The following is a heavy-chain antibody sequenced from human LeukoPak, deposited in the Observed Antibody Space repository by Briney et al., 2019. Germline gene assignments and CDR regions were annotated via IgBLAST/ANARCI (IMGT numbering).Heavy chain of an antibody. CDR3: ARVRDPLDH. V-gene: IGHV4-31*03. J-gene: IGHJ4*02. D-gene: IGHD5-24*01. Sequence: PSETLSLTYTVSGGSISSDGYYWSWLRQHPGKGLEWIGYIYYSGSTYYNPSLKSRLTISVDTSKNQFSLKLSSVTAADTAVYYCARVRDPLDHWGQGTLVTVSS. CDR2: IYYSGST. CDR1: GGSISSDGYY.